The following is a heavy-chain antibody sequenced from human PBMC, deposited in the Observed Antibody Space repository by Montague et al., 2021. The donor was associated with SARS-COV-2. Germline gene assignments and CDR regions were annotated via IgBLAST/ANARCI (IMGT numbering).Heavy chain of an antibody. J-gene: IGHJ2*01. CDR3: ARNRGWGSRGAGYIDH. D-gene: IGHD7-27*01. CDR1: GGSISGDNYY. V-gene: IGHV4-31*03. CDR2: IYYTGST. Sequence: SQTLSLTCTVSGGSISGDNYYWTWIRQHPGKGPEWIAYIYYTGSTYYNPSLQSRLRTSLDTSKNQFSLTLTSVTAADTAIYYCARNRGWGSRGAGYIDHWGRGTLVTVSS.